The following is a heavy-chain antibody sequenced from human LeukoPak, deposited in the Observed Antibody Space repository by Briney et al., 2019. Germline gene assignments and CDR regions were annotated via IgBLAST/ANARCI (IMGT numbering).Heavy chain of an antibody. V-gene: IGHV3-9*03. CDR3: AKDLFSYDFWSGYMDV. CDR2: ISWNSGSI. D-gene: IGHD3-3*01. J-gene: IGHJ6*03. Sequence: GRSLRLSCAASGFTFDDYAMHWVRQAPGKGLKWVSGISWNSGSIGYADSVKGRFTISRDNAKNSLYLQMNSLRAEDMALYYCAKDLFSYDFWSGYMDVWGKGTTVTVSS. CDR1: GFTFDDYA.